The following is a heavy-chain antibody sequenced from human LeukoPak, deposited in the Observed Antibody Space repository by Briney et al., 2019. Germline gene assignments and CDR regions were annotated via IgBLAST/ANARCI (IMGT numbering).Heavy chain of an antibody. D-gene: IGHD3-16*02. CDR3: ARVPREIASI. J-gene: IGHJ3*02. CDR1: GYTFTSYD. CDR2: MNPASGNT. Sequence: GASVKVPCKASGYTFTSYDINWVRQATGQGLEWMGYMNPASGNTGYAQKFQGRVTMTTDTSISTAYMELSSLRSEDTAVYYCARVPREIASIWGQGTMVTVSS. V-gene: IGHV1-8*01.